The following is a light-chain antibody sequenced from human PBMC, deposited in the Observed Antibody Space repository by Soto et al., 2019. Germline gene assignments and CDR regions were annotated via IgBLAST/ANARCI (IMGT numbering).Light chain of an antibody. CDR2: EVC. CDR3: SSYTTSTSFIL. Sequence: QSALTQPASVSGSPGQSITISCTGTNSDIGNYDFVSWYQQVPGTAPKAMIYEVCSRPSGVSNRFSGSKSGNTASLNMSGLQAEDEAYYYFSSYTTSTSFILFGGGTMLTVL. V-gene: IGLV2-14*01. CDR1: NSDIGNYDF. J-gene: IGLJ2*01.